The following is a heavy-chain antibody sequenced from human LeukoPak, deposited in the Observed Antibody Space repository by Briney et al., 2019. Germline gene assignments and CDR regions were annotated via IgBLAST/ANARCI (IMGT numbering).Heavy chain of an antibody. CDR2: INPNSGGT. J-gene: IGHJ6*03. D-gene: IGHD6-19*01. CDR1: GYTFTGYY. Sequence: ASVKVSCKASGYTFTGYYMHWVRQAPGQGLEWMGWINPNSGGTNYAQKFQGRVTMTRDTSISTAYMELSRLRSDDTAVYYCATSPQGVAGSLHYYYYYMDVWGKGTTVTVSS. CDR3: ATSPQGVAGSLHYYYYYMDV. V-gene: IGHV1-2*02.